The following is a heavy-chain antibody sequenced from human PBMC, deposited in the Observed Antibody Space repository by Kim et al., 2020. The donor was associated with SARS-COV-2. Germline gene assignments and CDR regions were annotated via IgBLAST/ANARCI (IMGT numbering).Heavy chain of an antibody. J-gene: IGHJ4*02. V-gene: IGHV1-69*02. D-gene: IGHD3-22*01. Sequence: ANYAQKFQGRVTITAEKSTSTAYMELSSLRSEDTAVYYCAIYYDSSGVGYWGQGTLVTVSS. CDR2: A. CDR3: AIYYDSSGVGY.